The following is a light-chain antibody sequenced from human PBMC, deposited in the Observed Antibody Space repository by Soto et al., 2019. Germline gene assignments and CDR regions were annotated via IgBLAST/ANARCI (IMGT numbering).Light chain of an antibody. CDR2: GAS. Sequence: EIVLTQSPGTLSLSPGERATLSCRASQSVSSSYLAWYQKKPGQAPRLLIYGASSRATGIPDRFSGSGSGTYFTLTISRLEPEDFAVYYCQQYGSSPTFGQGTRLEIK. CDR3: QQYGSSPT. V-gene: IGKV3-20*01. J-gene: IGKJ5*01. CDR1: QSVSSSY.